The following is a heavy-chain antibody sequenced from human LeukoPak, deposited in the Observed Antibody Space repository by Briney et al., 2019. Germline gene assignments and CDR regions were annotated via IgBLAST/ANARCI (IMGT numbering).Heavy chain of an antibody. CDR1: GYTFTGYY. D-gene: IGHD2-21*02. CDR2: INPNSGGT. J-gene: IGHJ1*01. V-gene: IGHV1-2*06. CDR3: ASDSHIVVVTAIHRYFQH. Sequence: ASVKVSCKASGYTFTGYYMHWVRHAPGQGLEWMGRINPNSGGTNYAQKFQGRVTMTRDTSISTAYMELSRLRSDDTAVYYCASDSHIVVVTAIHRYFQHWGQGTLVAVSS.